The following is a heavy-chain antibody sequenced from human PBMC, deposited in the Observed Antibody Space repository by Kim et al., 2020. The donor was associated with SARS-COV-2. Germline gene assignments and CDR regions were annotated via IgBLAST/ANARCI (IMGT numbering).Heavy chain of an antibody. D-gene: IGHD5-18*01. V-gene: IGHV1-3*01. CDR2: INAGNGNT. CDR1: GYTFTSYA. Sequence: ASVKVSCKASGYTFTSYAMHWVRQAPGQRLEWMGWINAGNGNTKYSQKFQGRVTITRDTSASTAYMELSSLRSEDTAVYYCAREDPYQQQNVYYYYGMDVWGQGTTVTVSS. J-gene: IGHJ6*02. CDR3: AREDPYQQQNVYYYYGMDV.